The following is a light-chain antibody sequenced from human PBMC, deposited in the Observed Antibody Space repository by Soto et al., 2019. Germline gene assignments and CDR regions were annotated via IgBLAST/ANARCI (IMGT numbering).Light chain of an antibody. CDR1: QSVSSY. Sequence: EVVLPQSPVTLSISPRERATLSCRASQSVSSYLAWYQQKPGQAPRLLIYGASSRATGIPDRFSGSGSGTDFTLTISRLEPEDFAVYYCQQYGSSPPWTFGQGTKVDIK. CDR3: QQYGSSPPWT. CDR2: GAS. J-gene: IGKJ1*01. V-gene: IGKV3-20*01.